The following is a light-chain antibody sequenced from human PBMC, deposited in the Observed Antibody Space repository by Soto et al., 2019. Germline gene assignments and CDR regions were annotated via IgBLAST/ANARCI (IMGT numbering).Light chain of an antibody. J-gene: IGKJ1*01. CDR1: QSIDSTY. V-gene: IGKV3-20*01. CDR3: QRYGGSPWT. CDR2: NAS. Sequence: ETVLTQSPDTLSLSPGERATLSCRASQSIDSTYLAWFQQKPGQAPRLLIYNASYRATDIPDRFSGSGSGTDFTLTISRLEPEDFAVYYCQRYGGSPWTFGQGTKVEI.